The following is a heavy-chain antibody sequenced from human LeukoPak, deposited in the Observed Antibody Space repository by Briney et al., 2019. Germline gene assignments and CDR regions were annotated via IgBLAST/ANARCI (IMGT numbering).Heavy chain of an antibody. CDR2: ISAYNGNT. D-gene: IGHD3-3*01. Sequence: ASVKVSCKASGYTFTSYDINWVRQATGQGLEWMGWISAYNGNTNYAQKLQGRVTMTTDTSTSTAYMELRSLRSDDTAVYYCARVSPYYDFWSGYFPFDYWGQGTLVTVSS. J-gene: IGHJ4*02. CDR3: ARVSPYYDFWSGYFPFDY. V-gene: IGHV1-18*01. CDR1: GYTFTSYD.